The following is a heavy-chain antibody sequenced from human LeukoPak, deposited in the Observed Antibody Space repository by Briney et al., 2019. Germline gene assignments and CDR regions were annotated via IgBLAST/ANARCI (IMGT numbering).Heavy chain of an antibody. V-gene: IGHV3-74*01. CDR1: GFTFSSYW. D-gene: IGHD5-12*01. J-gene: IGHJ4*02. CDR3: ARRFAGYSGNDYFDY. CDR2: INIDGRTT. Sequence: GGSLRLSCAASGFTFSSYWIHWVRQAPGKGLVWVSLINIDGRTTTYADSVKGRFTISRDNAKNTLYLQMNSLRAEDTAVYYCARRFAGYSGNDYFDYWGQGTLVTVSS.